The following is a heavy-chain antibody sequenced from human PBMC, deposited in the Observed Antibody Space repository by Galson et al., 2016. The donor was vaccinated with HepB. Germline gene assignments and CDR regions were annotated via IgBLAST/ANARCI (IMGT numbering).Heavy chain of an antibody. V-gene: IGHV3-30*18. D-gene: IGHD3-10*01. CDR1: GFFFSNYG. CDR2: VSYDGYSK. Sequence: SLRLSCAASGFFFSNYGMHWVRQAPGKGLAWVAVVSYDGYSKYYADSVKGRFTISRDNSKTTMYLQMNSLRVEDTAVYYCAKDVYTPGSEYGMDVWGQGNTVTVSS. CDR3: AKDVYTPGSEYGMDV. J-gene: IGHJ6*02.